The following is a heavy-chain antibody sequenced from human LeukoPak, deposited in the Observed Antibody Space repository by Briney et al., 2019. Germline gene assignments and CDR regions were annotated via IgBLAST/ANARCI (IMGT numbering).Heavy chain of an antibody. J-gene: IGHJ4*02. CDR1: GNYW. Sequence: GGSLRLSCAASGNYWMHWVRQAPGKGLEWVGRIKSKTDGGTTDYAAPVKGRFTISRDDSKNTLYLQMNSLKTEDTAVYYCTTYFDDYVWGSYRYNVYWGQGTLVTVSS. CDR3: TTYFDDYVWGSYRYNVY. CDR2: IKSKTDGGTT. D-gene: IGHD3-16*02. V-gene: IGHV3-15*01.